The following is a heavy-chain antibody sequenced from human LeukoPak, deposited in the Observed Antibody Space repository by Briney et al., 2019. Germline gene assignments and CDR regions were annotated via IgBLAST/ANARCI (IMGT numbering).Heavy chain of an antibody. D-gene: IGHD2-21*02. CDR2: ISYAGSNK. V-gene: IGHV3-30*04. Sequence: GGSLRLSCAASGFTFSSYAMHWVRQAPGRGLEWVAVISYAGSNKYYADSVKGRFTISRDNSKNTLYLQMNSLRAEDTAVYYCARSHIVVVTATPHYGMDVWGQGTTVTVSS. CDR1: GFTFSSYA. CDR3: ARSHIVVVTATPHYGMDV. J-gene: IGHJ6*02.